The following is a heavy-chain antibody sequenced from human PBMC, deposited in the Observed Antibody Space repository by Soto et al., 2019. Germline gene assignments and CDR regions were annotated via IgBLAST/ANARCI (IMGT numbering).Heavy chain of an antibody. CDR2: INHSGSI. Sequence: QVQLQQWGAGLLKPSETLSLTCAVYGGSVSGYYWSWIRQPPGKGLEWIGEINHSGSINYSPSLKXXVXRXEDTARSQCSLTLNSGTAADTAVYYGARGEGTTGVYWGQGTLVTVSS. D-gene: IGHD4-17*01. V-gene: IGHV4-34*01. CDR1: GGSVSGYY. J-gene: IGHJ4*02. CDR3: ARGEGTTGVY.